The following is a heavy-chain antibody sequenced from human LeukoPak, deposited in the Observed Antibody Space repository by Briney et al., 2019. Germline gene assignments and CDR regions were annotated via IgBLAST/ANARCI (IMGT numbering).Heavy chain of an antibody. CDR3: AKDFHGHYTFDY. CDR1: GFTFSSYG. V-gene: IGHV3-30*02. J-gene: IGHJ4*02. D-gene: IGHD3-3*01. CDR2: IGSDGNNK. Sequence: GGSLRLSCAASGFTFSSYGMHWVRQAPGKGLEWVAFIGSDGNNKFYADSVKGRFTSARDTSKKMLFLQMNSLRAEDTAVYYCAKDFHGHYTFDYWGQGTLVTVSS.